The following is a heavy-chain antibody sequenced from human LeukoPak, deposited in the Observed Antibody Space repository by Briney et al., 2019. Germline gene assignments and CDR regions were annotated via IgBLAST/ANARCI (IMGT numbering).Heavy chain of an antibody. CDR3: ARAERSGWYPYMDV. Sequence: ASVKVSCKASGYTFTGYYMHWVRQAPGQGLECMGWINPNSGGTNYAQKFQGRVTMTRDTSISTAYMELSRLRSDDTAVYYCARAERSGWYPYMDVWGKGTTVTVSS. D-gene: IGHD6-19*01. V-gene: IGHV1-2*02. CDR2: INPNSGGT. CDR1: GYTFTGYY. J-gene: IGHJ6*03.